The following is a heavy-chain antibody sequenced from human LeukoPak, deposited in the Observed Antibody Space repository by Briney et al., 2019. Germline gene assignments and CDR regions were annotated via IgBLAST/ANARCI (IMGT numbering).Heavy chain of an antibody. CDR1: GFTFSSYW. CDR2: INSDGSST. D-gene: IGHD3-3*01. CDR3: ARAYDFWSGYLLEP. Sequence: GGSLRLSCAASGFTFSSYWMHWVRQAPGKGLVWVSRINSDGSSTSYADSVKGRFTISRDNAKNTLYLQMNSLRAEDTAVYYCARAYDFWSGYLLEPWGQGTLVTVSS. J-gene: IGHJ5*02. V-gene: IGHV3-74*01.